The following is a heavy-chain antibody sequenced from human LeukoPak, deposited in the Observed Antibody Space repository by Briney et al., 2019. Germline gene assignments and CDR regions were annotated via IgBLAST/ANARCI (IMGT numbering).Heavy chain of an antibody. V-gene: IGHV1-69*04. CDR2: VVPMFGIR. J-gene: IGHJ4*02. D-gene: IGHD5-12*01. Sequence: SVKVSCKTSGGTFNNYAISWVRQAPGQGLEWMGRVVPMFGIRNYPQTFRGRVNITADKAANTVYMELRSLRAEDTAIYYCATEPSRSYSFDHLDFWGLGTPVTVSS. CDR1: GGTFNNYA. CDR3: ATEPSRSYSFDHLDF.